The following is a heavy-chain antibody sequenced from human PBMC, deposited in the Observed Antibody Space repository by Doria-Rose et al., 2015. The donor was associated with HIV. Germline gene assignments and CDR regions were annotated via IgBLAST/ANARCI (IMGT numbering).Heavy chain of an antibody. Sequence: SGPVLVKPTETLTLTCTVSGVSLSSPGMGVSWIRQPPGKALEWLANIFSDDERSYKSSLKSRRTISRGTSKSQVVLTMTDMDPVDTATYYCARIKSSRWYHKYYFDFWGQGTLVIVPA. D-gene: IGHD6-13*01. CDR3: ARIKSSRWYHKYYFDF. J-gene: IGHJ4*02. V-gene: IGHV2-26*01. CDR2: IFSDDER. CDR1: GVSLSSPGMG.